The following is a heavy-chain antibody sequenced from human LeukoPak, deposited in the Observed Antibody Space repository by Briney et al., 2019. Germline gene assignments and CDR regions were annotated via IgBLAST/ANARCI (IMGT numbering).Heavy chain of an antibody. CDR3: ARGGGRQGKAFDV. D-gene: IGHD2-15*01. J-gene: IGHJ3*01. CDR2: IYYSGST. V-gene: IGHV4-39*07. Sequence: ETSETLSLTCSVSGDSISSSSSYWGWIRQPPGKGLEWIGSIYYSGSTYYNTSLKSRVTISVDTSKNQFSLKLNSVTAADTAVYLCARGGGRQGKAFDVWGQGTLVTVSS. CDR1: GDSISSSSSY.